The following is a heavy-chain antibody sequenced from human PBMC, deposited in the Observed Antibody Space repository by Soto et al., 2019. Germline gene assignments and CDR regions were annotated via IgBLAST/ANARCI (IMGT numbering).Heavy chain of an antibody. V-gene: IGHV3-33*01. CDR1: GFTFSSYG. D-gene: IGHD2-8*01. CDR2: IWIDGSNK. J-gene: IGHJ3*02. Sequence: GGSLRLSCAASGFTFSSYGMHWVRQAPGKGLEWVAVIWIDGSNKYYADSVKGRFTISRDNSKNTLYLQMNSLRAEDTAVYYCARAVLYPNDAFDIWGQGTMVTVSS. CDR3: ARAVLYPNDAFDI.